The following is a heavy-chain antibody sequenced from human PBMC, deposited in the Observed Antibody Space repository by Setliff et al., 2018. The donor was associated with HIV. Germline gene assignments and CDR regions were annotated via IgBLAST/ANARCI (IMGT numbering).Heavy chain of an antibody. D-gene: IGHD1-26*01. Sequence: GASVKVSCKASGYTFTTYYIHWVRQAPGQGLEWMGIINPSSTSTNYAQRFQGRVTMTRDTSTSTVYMELSSLRSEDTAVYYCARDNMSVGAWVGATSRGLFQHWGQGTLVTVSS. V-gene: IGHV1-46*01. CDR1: GYTFTTYY. CDR3: ARDNMSVGAWVGATSRGLFQH. CDR2: INPSSTST. J-gene: IGHJ1*01.